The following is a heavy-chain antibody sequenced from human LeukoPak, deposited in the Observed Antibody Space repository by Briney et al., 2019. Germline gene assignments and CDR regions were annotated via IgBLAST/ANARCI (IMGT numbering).Heavy chain of an antibody. Sequence: PSETLSLTCTVSGGSISSYYWSWIRQPPGKGLECIGYIYYSGSTNYNPSLKSRVAISVDTSKNQFSLKLSSVTAADTAVYYCARQGVRGWGEFNYWGQGTLVTVSS. D-gene: IGHD3-10*01. CDR3: ARQGVRGWGEFNY. J-gene: IGHJ4*02. CDR2: IYYSGST. V-gene: IGHV4-59*08. CDR1: GGSISSYY.